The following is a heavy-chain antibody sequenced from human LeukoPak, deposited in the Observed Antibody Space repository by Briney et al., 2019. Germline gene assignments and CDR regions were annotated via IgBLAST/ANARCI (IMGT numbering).Heavy chain of an antibody. D-gene: IGHD3-22*01. V-gene: IGHV3-30*18. J-gene: IGHJ4*02. CDR2: ISNDGINR. CDR1: GFIFSAYG. CDR3: AKPNYYDSSGYVYYFDY. Sequence: GGSLRLSCAASGFIFSAYGMHWVRQAPGKGLEWVAVISNDGINRYYADSVKGRFTIPRDNSKNTLYLQMDSLRPEDTALYYCAKPNYYDSSGYVYYFDYWGQGTLVTVSS.